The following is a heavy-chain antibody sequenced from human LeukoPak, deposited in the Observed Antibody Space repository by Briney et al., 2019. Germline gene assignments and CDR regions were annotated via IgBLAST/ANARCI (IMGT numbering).Heavy chain of an antibody. CDR1: GFTFSSYR. V-gene: IGHV3-7*01. J-gene: IGHJ4*02. CDR3: ARDLISLEY. Sequence: TGGSLRLSCAASGFTFSSYRLSSGRQAPGKGLEWVANIKQDGSEKYYVDSVKGRFTISRDNAQNSLYLQMNSLRAEDTAVYYCARDLISLEYWGQGTLVTVSS. CDR2: IKQDGSEK. D-gene: IGHD2/OR15-2a*01.